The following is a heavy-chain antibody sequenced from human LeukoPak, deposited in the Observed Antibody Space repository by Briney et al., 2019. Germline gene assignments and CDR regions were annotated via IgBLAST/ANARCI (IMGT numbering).Heavy chain of an antibody. D-gene: IGHD2-2*01. V-gene: IGHV3-21*01. CDR3: ARDLRYCSSTSCDDY. CDR1: GFTFSSYS. J-gene: IGHJ4*02. CDR2: ISSSSSYI. Sequence: PGGSLRLSCAASGFTFSSYSMNWVRQAPGKGLEWVSSISSSSSYIYYADSVKGRFTISRDNAKNSLYLRMNSLRAEDTAVYYCARDLRYCSSTSCDDYWGQGTLVTVSS.